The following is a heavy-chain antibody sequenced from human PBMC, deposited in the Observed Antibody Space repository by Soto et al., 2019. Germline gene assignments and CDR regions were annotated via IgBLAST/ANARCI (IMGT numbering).Heavy chain of an antibody. V-gene: IGHV1-69*06. J-gene: IGHJ4*02. CDR1: GDTFDIYG. CDR3: ASGGIHFYDESGHASDY. D-gene: IGHD3-22*01. Sequence: QVQLVQSGAEVKKPGSSVKVSCKASGDTFDIYGFNWVRQAPGQGLEWLGTIIPIFGTADYAQKFEGRVSITADKSTSTAYMELASLTTEDSAIYYCASGGIHFYDESGHASDYWGQGTLITVSS. CDR2: IIPIFGTA.